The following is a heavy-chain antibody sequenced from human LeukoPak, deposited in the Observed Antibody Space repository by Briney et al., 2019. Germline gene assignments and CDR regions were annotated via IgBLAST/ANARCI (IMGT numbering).Heavy chain of an antibody. J-gene: IGHJ4*02. CDR1: GYTFTSYY. CDR2: INPSGSSS. D-gene: IGHD3-22*01. Sequence: ASVKVSCKASGYTFTSYYLHWVRQAPGQGLEWMGIINPSGSSSSYAQKSQGRVTMTTDTSTSTVYMELRSLRSEDTALYYCARSMIVEGRYYFDYWGQGTLVTVSS. CDR3: ARSMIVEGRYYFDY. V-gene: IGHV1-46*01.